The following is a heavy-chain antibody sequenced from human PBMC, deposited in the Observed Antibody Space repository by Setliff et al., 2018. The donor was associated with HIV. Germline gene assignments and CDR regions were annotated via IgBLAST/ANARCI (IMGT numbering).Heavy chain of an antibody. CDR2: IYYSGNT. Sequence: LSLTCNVSDGSISSSSYYWAWIRQPPGKGLEWIGTIYYSGNTYYRPSLKSRVTVSIDTSKNQFSLRLNSVTAADTAVYYCARRSGYTRGWDIFGLVAGSFDIWGQGTMVTVSS. CDR3: ARRSGYTRGWDIFGLVAGSFDI. J-gene: IGHJ3*02. CDR1: DGSISSSSYY. D-gene: IGHD3-3*01. V-gene: IGHV4-39*01.